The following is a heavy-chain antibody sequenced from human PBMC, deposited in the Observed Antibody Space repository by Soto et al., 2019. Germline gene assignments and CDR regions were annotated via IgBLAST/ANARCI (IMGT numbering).Heavy chain of an antibody. CDR3: VRDSGATRSSS. CDR1: GGTFSSYR. CDR2: IVPIRRTA. D-gene: IGHD6-13*01. J-gene: IGHJ1*01. Sequence: SLQVSCTSSGGTFSSYRINWVRQAPGQGLEWVGGIVPIRRTADYAQTFQGRVIITADESARTSYMELRSLRSQDTAVYYCVRDSGATRSSSWGKGTLVTVYS. V-gene: IGHV1-69*01.